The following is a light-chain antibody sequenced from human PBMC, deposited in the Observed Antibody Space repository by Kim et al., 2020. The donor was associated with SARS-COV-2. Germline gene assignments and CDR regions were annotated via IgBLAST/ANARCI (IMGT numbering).Light chain of an antibody. V-gene: IGLV6-57*03. CDR1: RGSSASNY. J-gene: IGLJ2*01. CDR2: EDN. CDR3: QSYDSSNQV. Sequence: GKPVTISGPPSRGSSASNYVQWYQQRPGSAPTTVISEDNQRPSGVPDRFSGSIDSSSNSASLTISGLKTEDEADYYCQSYDSSNQVFGGGTQLTVL.